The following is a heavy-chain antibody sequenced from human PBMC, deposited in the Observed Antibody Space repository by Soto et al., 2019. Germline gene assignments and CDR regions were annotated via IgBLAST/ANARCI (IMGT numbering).Heavy chain of an antibody. CDR3: ARAPNYDFWSGLAYSDY. Sequence: GASVKVSCKASGYTFTSYGISWVRQAPGQGLEWMGWISAYNGNTNYAQKLQGRVTMTTDTSTSTAYMELRGLRSDDTAVYYCARAPNYDFWSGLAYSDYWGQGTLVTVSS. V-gene: IGHV1-18*01. CDR2: ISAYNGNT. D-gene: IGHD3-3*01. J-gene: IGHJ4*02. CDR1: GYTFTSYG.